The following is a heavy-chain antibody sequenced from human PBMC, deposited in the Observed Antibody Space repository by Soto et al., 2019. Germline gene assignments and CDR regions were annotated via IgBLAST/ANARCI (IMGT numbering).Heavy chain of an antibody. V-gene: IGHV1-46*01. J-gene: IGHJ4*02. CDR3: ASHHPHCSGGSCYSLGY. CDR1: GYTFTSYY. D-gene: IGHD2-15*01. Sequence: GASVKVSCKASGYTFTSYYMHWVRQAPGQGLEWMGIINPSGGSTSYAQKFQGRVTMTRDTSTSTVYMELSSLRSEDTAVYYCASHHPHCSGGSCYSLGYWGQGTLVTVSS. CDR2: INPSGGST.